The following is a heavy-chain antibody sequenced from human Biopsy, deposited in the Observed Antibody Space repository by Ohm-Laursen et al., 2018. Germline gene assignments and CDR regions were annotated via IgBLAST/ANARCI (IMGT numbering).Heavy chain of an antibody. CDR1: GFTFGDAW. Sequence: SLRLSCAASGFTFGDAWMSWIRQAPGKGLEWVGRIKSKFDGETTDYAAPVKGRFIISRDDSKSTLFLQMNSLKVEDTGVYFCSTGGGDFYYNGMDVWGQGNLVTVSS. CDR2: IKSKFDGETT. CDR3: STGGGDFYYNGMDV. D-gene: IGHD3-16*01. V-gene: IGHV3-15*01. J-gene: IGHJ6*02.